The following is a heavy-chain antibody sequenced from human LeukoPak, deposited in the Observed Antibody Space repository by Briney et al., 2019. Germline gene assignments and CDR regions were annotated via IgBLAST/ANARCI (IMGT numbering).Heavy chain of an antibody. V-gene: IGHV4-39*01. CDR2: IYYSGSA. D-gene: IGHD5-12*01. CDR3: ARHGSGYSGDDEISYFDY. J-gene: IGHJ4*02. CDR1: GGSISSSSYY. Sequence: PSETLSLTCTVSGGSISSSSYYWGWIRQPPGKGLEWIGSIYYSGSAYYNPSLKSRVTISVDTSKNQFSLKLSSVTAADTAVYYCARHGSGYSGDDEISYFDYWGQGTLVTVSS.